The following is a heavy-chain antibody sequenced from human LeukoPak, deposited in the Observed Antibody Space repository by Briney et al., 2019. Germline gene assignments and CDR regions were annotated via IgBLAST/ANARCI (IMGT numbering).Heavy chain of an antibody. D-gene: IGHD6-19*01. V-gene: IGHV4-34*01. J-gene: IGHJ4*02. CDR1: GGSISSYY. Sequence: SETLSLTCTVSGGSISSYYWSWIRQPPGKGLEWIGEINHSGSTNYNPSLKSRVTISVDTSKNQFSLKLSSVTAADTAVYYCASGNKAGIAVAYYWGQGTLVTVSS. CDR2: INHSGST. CDR3: ASGNKAGIAVAYY.